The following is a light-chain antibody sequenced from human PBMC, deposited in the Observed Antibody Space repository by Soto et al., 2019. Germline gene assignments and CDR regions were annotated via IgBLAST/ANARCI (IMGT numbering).Light chain of an antibody. Sequence: EIVMTQAPLSLPVTPGAPASISCRSSQSLLHSNGYNYLDWYLQKPGQSPQLLIYLGSNRASGVPDRFSGSGSGTDFTLKISRVEAEDVGVYYCMQALQTPYTFGQGTQMEIK. J-gene: IGKJ2*01. CDR2: LGS. CDR1: QSLLHSNGYNY. CDR3: MQALQTPYT. V-gene: IGKV2-28*01.